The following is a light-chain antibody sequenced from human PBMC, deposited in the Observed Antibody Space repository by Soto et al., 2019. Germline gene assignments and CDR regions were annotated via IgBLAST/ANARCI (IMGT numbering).Light chain of an antibody. V-gene: IGKV3-15*01. CDR3: QQYNNWPPYT. J-gene: IGKJ2*01. CDR2: GAS. CDR1: QSVSNN. Sequence: DTVMTQSPATLSVSPGERATLSCRASQSVSNNLAWYQQKPGQAPRLLTYGASTRATGIPARFSGSGSGTEFTLTISSLQSEDFAVYYCQQYNNWPPYTFGQGTKLDIK.